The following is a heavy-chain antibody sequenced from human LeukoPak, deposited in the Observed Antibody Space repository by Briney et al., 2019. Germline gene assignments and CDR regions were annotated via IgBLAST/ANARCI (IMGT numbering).Heavy chain of an antibody. Sequence: SETLSLTCGVYGGSFSGYYWSWIRQPPGKGLEWIGEINHSGSTNYNPSLKSRVTISVDTSKNQFSLKLSSVTAADTAVYYCASAGDGQNWFDPWGQGTLVTVSS. CDR1: GGSFSGYY. D-gene: IGHD3-10*01. CDR2: INHSGST. CDR3: ASAGDGQNWFDP. V-gene: IGHV4-34*01. J-gene: IGHJ5*02.